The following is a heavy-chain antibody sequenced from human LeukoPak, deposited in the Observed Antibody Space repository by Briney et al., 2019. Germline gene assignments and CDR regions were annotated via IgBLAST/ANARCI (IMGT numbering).Heavy chain of an antibody. CDR2: IYYSGYA. J-gene: IGHJ5*02. V-gene: IGHV4-59*08. CDR1: GGSISSYY. CDR3: ARWGDIVVVPNNWFDP. D-gene: IGHD2-2*01. Sequence: SETLSLTCTVSGGSISSYYWSWIRQPPGKGLKWMGNIYYSGYATYSPSLRSRVTISVDTSKNQFSLKLSSVTAADTAVYYCARWGDIVVVPNNWFDPWGQGTLVTVSS.